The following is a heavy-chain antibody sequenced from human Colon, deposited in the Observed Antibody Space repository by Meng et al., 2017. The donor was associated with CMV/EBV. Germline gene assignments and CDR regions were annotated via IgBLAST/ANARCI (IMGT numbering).Heavy chain of an antibody. J-gene: IGHJ4*02. V-gene: IGHV1-2*02. CDR3: ARDPSGSRVPFDY. CDR2: INSNSGAT. D-gene: IGHD1-26*01. Sequence: QGNLVQSGAEVKKPGASVKVSCKASGYTFSDYHIHWVRQAPGQGLEWMGWINSNSGATDYAQKFQGRLTMTRDTSITTVYMELSSLRSDDTAVYYCARDPSGSRVPFDYWGQGSLVTVSS. CDR1: GYTFSDYH.